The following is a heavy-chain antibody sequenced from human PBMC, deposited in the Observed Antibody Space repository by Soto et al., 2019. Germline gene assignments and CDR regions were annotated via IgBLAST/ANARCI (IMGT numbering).Heavy chain of an antibody. V-gene: IGHV1-69*01. CDR2: IIPIFGTA. CDR1: GGTFSSYA. D-gene: IGHD5-18*01. CDR3: ERGPTWIQLWTPVYFDY. J-gene: IGHJ4*02. Sequence: QVQLVQSGAEVKKPGSSVKVSCKASGGTFSSYAISWVRQAPGHGLEWMGGIIPIFGTANYAQKFQGRVTITADESTSTAYMELSSLRSEDTAVYYCERGPTWIQLWTPVYFDYWGQGTLVTVSS.